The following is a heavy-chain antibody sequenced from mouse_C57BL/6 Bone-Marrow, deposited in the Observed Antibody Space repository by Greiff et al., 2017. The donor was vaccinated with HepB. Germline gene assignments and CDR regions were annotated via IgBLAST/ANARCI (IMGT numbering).Heavy chain of an antibody. D-gene: IGHD2-5*01. J-gene: IGHJ2*01. CDR3: ARRRNSNYPHFDY. V-gene: IGHV5-9*01. CDR1: GFTFSSYT. Sequence: EVQVVESGGGLVKPGGSLKLSCAASGFTFSSYTMSWVRQTPEKRLEWVATISGGGGNTYYPDSVKGRFTISRDNAKNTLYLQMSSLRSEDTALYYCARRRNSNYPHFDYWGQGTTLTVSS. CDR2: ISGGGGNT.